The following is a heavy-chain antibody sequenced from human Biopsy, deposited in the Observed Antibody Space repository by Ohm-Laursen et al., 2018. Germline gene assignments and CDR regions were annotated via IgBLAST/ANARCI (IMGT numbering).Heavy chain of an antibody. J-gene: IGHJ3*02. CDR1: GDSINNYY. D-gene: IGHD1-26*01. Sequence: DTLTLTCTVSGDSINNYYWSWIRQPAGKGLEWIGRIYTSGSPNYNLSLESRVTMSVDTSKNQFSLNLRSVTAADTAVYYCARGTGRYYVYGAFDIWGQGTVVTVSS. CDR2: IYTSGSP. CDR3: ARGTGRYYVYGAFDI. V-gene: IGHV4-4*07.